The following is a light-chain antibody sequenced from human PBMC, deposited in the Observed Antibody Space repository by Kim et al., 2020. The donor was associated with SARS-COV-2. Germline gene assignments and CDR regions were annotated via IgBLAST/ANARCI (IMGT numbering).Light chain of an antibody. CDR3: NKRDSSGNHRV. V-gene: IGLV3-19*01. CDR1: SLRSYY. J-gene: IGLJ1*01. CDR2: GKN. Sequence: SSELTQDPAVSVALGQTVRITCQGDSLRSYYASWYQQKPGQAPVLVIYGKNNRPSGIPDRFSGSSSGNTASLTITGAQAEDKADYYCNKRDSSGNHRVFGTGTKVTVL.